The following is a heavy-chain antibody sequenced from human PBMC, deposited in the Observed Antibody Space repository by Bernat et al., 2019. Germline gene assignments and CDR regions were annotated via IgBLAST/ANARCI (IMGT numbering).Heavy chain of an antibody. D-gene: IGHD2-21*01. CDR3: ARDRVVVIAHAFDI. Sequence: EVQLVESGGGLVKPGGSLRLSCAASGFTFSSYSMNWVRQAPGKGLEWVSSISSSSSYIYYADSVKGRFTISRDNAKNSLYLQMNSLRAEDTAVYYCARDRVVVIAHAFDIWGQGTMVTVSS. CDR1: GFTFSSYS. V-gene: IGHV3-21*01. CDR2: ISSSSSYI. J-gene: IGHJ3*02.